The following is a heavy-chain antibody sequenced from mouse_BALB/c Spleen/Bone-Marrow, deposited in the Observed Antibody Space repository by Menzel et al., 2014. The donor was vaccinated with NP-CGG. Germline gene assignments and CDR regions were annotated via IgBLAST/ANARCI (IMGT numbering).Heavy chain of an antibody. CDR2: INPGSGGT. V-gene: IGHV1-54*01. CDR3: AREIITSFAY. J-gene: IGHJ3*01. CDR1: GYAFTNYL. D-gene: IGHD1-1*01. Sequence: QVQLQQSGAELVRPGTSVKVSCKASGYAFTNYLIEWVKQRPGQGLEWIGVINPGSGGTNYNEKFKGKATLTADKSSSTAYMQLSSPTSDDSAVYFCAREIITSFAYWGQGTLVTVSA.